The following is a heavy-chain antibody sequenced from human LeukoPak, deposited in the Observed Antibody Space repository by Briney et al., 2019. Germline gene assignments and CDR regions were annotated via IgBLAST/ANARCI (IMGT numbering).Heavy chain of an antibody. CDR2: IYYSGST. D-gene: IGHD7-27*01. CDR1: GGSISSYY. V-gene: IGHV4-59*01. CDR3: ARRANWDAPNSWYFDL. Sequence: SETLSLTCTVSGGSISSYYWSWIRQPPGKGLEWIGYIYYSGSTNYNPSLKSRVTISVDTSKNQFSLKLSSVTAADTAVYCCARRANWDAPNSWYFDLWGRGTLVTVSS. J-gene: IGHJ2*01.